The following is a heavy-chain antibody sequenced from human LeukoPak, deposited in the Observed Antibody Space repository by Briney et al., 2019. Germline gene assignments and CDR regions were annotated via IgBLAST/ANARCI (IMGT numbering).Heavy chain of an antibody. V-gene: IGHV1-46*01. CDR2: INPSGGST. CDR3: ARDPGMAFDAFDI. CDR1: GYTFTDYN. Sequence: ASVKVSCKTSGYTFTDYNLHWVRQAPGQRLEWMGIINPSGGSTSYAQKFQGRVTMTRDMSTSTVYMELSSLRSEDTAVYYCARDPGMAFDAFDIWGQGTMVTVSS. J-gene: IGHJ3*02. D-gene: IGHD6-13*01.